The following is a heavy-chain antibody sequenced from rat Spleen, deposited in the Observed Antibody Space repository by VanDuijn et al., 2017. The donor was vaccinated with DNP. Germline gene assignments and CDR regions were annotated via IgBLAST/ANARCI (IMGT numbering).Heavy chain of an antibody. V-gene: IGHV2S12*01. CDR3: TGGGNYIYPFIY. D-gene: IGHD1-2*01. CDR1: GFSLTSHG. J-gene: IGHJ3*01. Sequence: QVQLKESGPGMVQPSQTLALTCTVSGFSLTSHGVSWARQPPGKGLEWIAAISAGGSRYYNSALKSRLSFSRDPSKNQVILKMDSLQTEDTGIYFCTGGGNYIYPFIYWGQGTLVTVSS. CDR2: ISAGGSR.